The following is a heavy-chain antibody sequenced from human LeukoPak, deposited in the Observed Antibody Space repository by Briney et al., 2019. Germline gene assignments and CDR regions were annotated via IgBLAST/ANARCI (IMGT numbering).Heavy chain of an antibody. J-gene: IGHJ3*02. Sequence: SETLSLTCTVSGGSISSSSYYWGWIRQPPGKGLEWIGSIYYSGSTYYNPSLKSRVTISVDTSKNQFSLKLGSVTAADTAVYYCARGYSYGLDAFDIWGQGTMVTVSS. D-gene: IGHD5-18*01. CDR3: ARGYSYGLDAFDI. CDR2: IYYSGST. CDR1: GGSISSSSYY. V-gene: IGHV4-39*07.